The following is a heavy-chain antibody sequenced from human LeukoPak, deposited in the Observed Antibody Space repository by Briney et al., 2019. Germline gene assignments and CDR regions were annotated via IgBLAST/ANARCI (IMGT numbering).Heavy chain of an antibody. CDR1: GYTFTSYG. CDR3: ARVYCSSTSCYRWGYMDV. D-gene: IGHD2-2*01. CDR2: ISAYNGNT. Sequence: GASVKVSCKASGYTFTSYGISWVRQAPGQGLEWMGWISAYNGNTNYAQKLQGRVTMTTDTSTSTAYMELRSLRSDDTAVYYCARVYCSSTSCYRWGYMDVWGKGTTVTVSS. V-gene: IGHV1-18*01. J-gene: IGHJ6*03.